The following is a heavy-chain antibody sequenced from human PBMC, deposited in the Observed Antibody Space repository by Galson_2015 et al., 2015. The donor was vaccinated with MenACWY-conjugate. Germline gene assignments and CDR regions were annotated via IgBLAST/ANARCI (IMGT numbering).Heavy chain of an antibody. CDR1: GFTFGDYA. D-gene: IGHD6-19*01. V-gene: IGHV3-49*03. CDR2: IRTKPYGGTA. J-gene: IGHJ4*02. Sequence: SLRLSCAASGFTFGDYAMTWFRQAPGKGLEWVGFIRTKPYGGTAEYAASMKGRFTISRDDPKSIAYQQMNGLKSEDTAVYYCTRGVAGTPSFFDYWGQGTLVTVSS. CDR3: TRGVAGTPSFFDY.